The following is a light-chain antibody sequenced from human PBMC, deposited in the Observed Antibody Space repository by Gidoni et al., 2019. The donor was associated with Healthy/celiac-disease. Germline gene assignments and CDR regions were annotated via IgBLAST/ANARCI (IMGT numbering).Light chain of an antibody. J-gene: IGKJ2*01. V-gene: IGKV3-11*01. CDR2: DAS. Sequence: EIVLTQSPATLSLSPGERATLSCRASQSVSSYLAWYQQKPGQAPMLLIYDASNRATGIPTRFSGSGSGTDFTLTIRSLEPEDFAVYYCQQRSNWPSMYTFGQGTKLEIK. CDR3: QQRSNWPSMYT. CDR1: QSVSSY.